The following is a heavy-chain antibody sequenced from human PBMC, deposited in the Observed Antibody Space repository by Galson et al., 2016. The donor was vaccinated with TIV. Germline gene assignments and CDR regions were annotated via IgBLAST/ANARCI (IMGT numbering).Heavy chain of an antibody. Sequence: SVKVSCKASGVIFRNFAITWVRQAPGQGLEWMGRITPIFGTTKYAQKFQGRVTLTADDSTSTAYMELSFLRSEDTAIYYCARVRGEFYDSSGYYDSWGQGTLVSVSP. CDR3: ARVRGEFYDSSGYYDS. D-gene: IGHD3-22*01. CDR1: GVIFRNFA. J-gene: IGHJ4*02. V-gene: IGHV1-69*13. CDR2: ITPIFGTT.